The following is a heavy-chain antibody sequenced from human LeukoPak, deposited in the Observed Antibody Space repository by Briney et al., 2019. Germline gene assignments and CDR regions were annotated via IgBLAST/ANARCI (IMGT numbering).Heavy chain of an antibody. CDR3: ARDWSSSGVGWFDP. D-gene: IGHD6-6*01. V-gene: IGHV3-48*03. CDR1: GFTFSSYE. Sequence: GGSLRLSCAASGFTFSSYEMNWVRQAPGKGLEGVSYISSSGSTIYYADSVKGRFTISRDNAKNSLYLQMNRLRVEDTAVYYCARDWSSSGVGWFDPWGQGTLVTVSS. J-gene: IGHJ5*02. CDR2: ISSSGSTI.